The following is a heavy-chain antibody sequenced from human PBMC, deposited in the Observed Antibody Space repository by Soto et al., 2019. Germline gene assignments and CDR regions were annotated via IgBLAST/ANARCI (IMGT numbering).Heavy chain of an antibody. J-gene: IGHJ5*02. D-gene: IGHD2-2*01. V-gene: IGHV5-51*01. Sequence: KISCKGSGYSFTSYWIGWVRQMPGKGLEGMGIIYPGDSDTRYGPSFQGQVTISADKSISTAYLQWSSLKASDTAMYYCARASVGSGRPSKRYCSSTSCPTGWFDAWGQGTLVPVSS. CDR1: GYSFTSYW. CDR3: ARASVGSGRPSKRYCSSTSCPTGWFDA. CDR2: IYPGDSDT.